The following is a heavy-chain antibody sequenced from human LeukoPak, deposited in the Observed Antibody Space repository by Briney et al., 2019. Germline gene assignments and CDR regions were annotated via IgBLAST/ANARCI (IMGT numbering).Heavy chain of an antibody. CDR2: INAGNGNT. CDR1: GYTFASYA. Sequence: ASVSVSCTASGYTFASYAMHWVRQAPGQRLEWMGWINAGNGNTKYSQKFQGRVTITRDTSASTAYIELSSLRSEDTAVYYCARVAGGRYFDYWGQGTLVTVSS. D-gene: IGHD3-10*01. J-gene: IGHJ4*02. CDR3: ARVAGGRYFDY. V-gene: IGHV1-3*01.